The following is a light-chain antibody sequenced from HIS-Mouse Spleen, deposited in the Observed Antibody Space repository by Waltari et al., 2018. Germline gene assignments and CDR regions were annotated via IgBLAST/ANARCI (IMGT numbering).Light chain of an antibody. V-gene: IGLV3-21*03. Sequence: SHVLTQPPSVSVAPGKTARITCGGNNIGSKSVHWYQQKPGQAPVLVVYDDSDRPSGIPGRFSGSKSGNTATLTISRVEAGDEADYYCQVWDSSSDHVVFGGGTKLTVL. CDR3: QVWDSSSDHVV. CDR1: NIGSKS. CDR2: DDS. J-gene: IGLJ2*01.